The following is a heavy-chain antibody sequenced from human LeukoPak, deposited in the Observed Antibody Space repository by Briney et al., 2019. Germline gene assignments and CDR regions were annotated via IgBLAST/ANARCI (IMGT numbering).Heavy chain of an antibody. V-gene: IGHV3-74*01. CDR1: GFTFSSYW. D-gene: IGHD3/OR15-3a*01. J-gene: IGHJ3*02. Sequence: PGGSLRLSCAASGFTFSSYWMHWVRQAPGKGLVWVSRINSDGSSTSYADSVKGRFTISRDNAKNSLYLQMNSLRAEDTALYYCARGGLISLANTPLGAFDIWGQGTMVSVSS. CDR2: INSDGSST. CDR3: ARGGLISLANTPLGAFDI.